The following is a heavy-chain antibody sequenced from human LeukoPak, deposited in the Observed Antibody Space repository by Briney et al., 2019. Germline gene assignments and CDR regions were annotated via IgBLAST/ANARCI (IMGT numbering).Heavy chain of an antibody. CDR2: VSYTGRT. J-gene: IGHJ3*01. Sequence: LDTLSLTRTVSGVSLIVHYWSWIRHPPGRRRELIVYVSYTGRTKYNPSPQSRLTISIGTSKSQFPLKLTSVTSADTAVYSCARLLDNDISGDADTFDVWGQGTTVSVSS. D-gene: IGHD3-22*01. CDR1: GVSLIVHY. V-gene: IGHV4-59*07. CDR3: ARLLDNDISGDADTFDV.